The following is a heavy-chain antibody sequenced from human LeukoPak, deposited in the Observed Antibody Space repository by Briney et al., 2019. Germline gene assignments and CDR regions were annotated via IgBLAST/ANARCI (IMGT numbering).Heavy chain of an antibody. V-gene: IGHV4-38-2*02. Sequence: SETLSLTCTVSGYSISSGYYWGWIRQPPGKGLEWIGSIYHSGSTYYNPSLKSRVTISVDTSKNQFSLKLSSVTAADTAVYYCARVRYGSGSYAGYYYYMDVWGKGTTVTVSS. J-gene: IGHJ6*03. CDR2: IYHSGST. CDR1: GYSISSGYY. D-gene: IGHD3-10*01. CDR3: ARVRYGSGSYAGYYYYMDV.